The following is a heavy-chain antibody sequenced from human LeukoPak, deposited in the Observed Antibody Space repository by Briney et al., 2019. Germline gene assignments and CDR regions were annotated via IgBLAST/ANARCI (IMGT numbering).Heavy chain of an antibody. V-gene: IGHV3-33*01. D-gene: IGHD1-26*01. CDR1: GFTFSSYG. CDR2: IWSDGTNK. Sequence: GRSLRLSCAASGFTFSSYGMHWVRQTPGKGLEWVTIIWSDGTNKYYADSVKGRFTISRDNSKNTLYLQMNSLRAEDTAVYYCARGSGSFSGGFDYWGQGTLVTVSS. CDR3: ARGSGSFSGGFDY. J-gene: IGHJ4*02.